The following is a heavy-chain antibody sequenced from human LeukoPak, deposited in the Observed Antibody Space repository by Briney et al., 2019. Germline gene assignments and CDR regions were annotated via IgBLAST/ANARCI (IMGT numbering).Heavy chain of an antibody. D-gene: IGHD2-2*01. Sequence: GASVKVSCKASGGTFSSYAISWVRQAPGQGLEWMGRIIPILGIANYAQKFQGRVTITADKSTSTAYMELSSLRSEDTAVYYCARDRGGKGSAIFYWGQGSLVTVSS. CDR3: ARDRGGKGSAIFY. J-gene: IGHJ4*02. V-gene: IGHV1-69*04. CDR1: GGTFSSYA. CDR2: IIPILGIA.